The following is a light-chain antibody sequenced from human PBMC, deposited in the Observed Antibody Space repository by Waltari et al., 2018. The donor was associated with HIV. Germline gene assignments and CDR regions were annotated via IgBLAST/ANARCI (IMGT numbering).Light chain of an antibody. CDR1: RSNIGSNY. CDR3: AAWDDTLSGPD. V-gene: IGLV1-47*01. J-gene: IGLJ1*01. Sequence: QSVLTQPPSASGTPGQRVTISCSGSRSNIGSNYVYWYKQLPGTAPKLLIYRNNERPSGVPDRFSGSKSGTSASLAISGLRSEDEADYYCAAWDDTLSGPDFGTGTKVTVL. CDR2: RNN.